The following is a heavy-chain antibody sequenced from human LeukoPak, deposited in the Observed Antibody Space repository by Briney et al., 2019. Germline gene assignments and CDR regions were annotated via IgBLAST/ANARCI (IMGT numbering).Heavy chain of an antibody. D-gene: IGHD1-1*01. Sequence: PSDTLSLTCTVSGGSISSGGYYWSWIRQPPGKGLEWIGSMHYSGDSKYNPSLRSRVSLSIDTSKQQFSLRLSSVTAADTAVYYCARDLELERNRWNYFESWGQGALVTVSS. CDR2: MHYSGDS. J-gene: IGHJ4*02. V-gene: IGHV4-61*08. CDR3: ARDLELERNRWNYFES. CDR1: GGSISSGGYY.